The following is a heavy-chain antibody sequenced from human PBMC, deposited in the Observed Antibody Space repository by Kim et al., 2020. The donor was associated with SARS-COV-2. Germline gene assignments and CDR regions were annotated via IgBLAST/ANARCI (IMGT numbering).Heavy chain of an antibody. CDR3: VKDRGSVIRDFDY. V-gene: IGHV3-64D*09. CDR1: GFTFSTHA. D-gene: IGHD3-10*01. J-gene: IGHJ4*02. CDR2: INNNGDIT. Sequence: GGSLRLSCSASGFTFSTHAMHWVRQAPGKGLEYVSAINNNGDITVYADSVKGRFTISRDNSKNTLYLQMRNLRPEDTAIYYCVKDRGSVIRDFDYWAREPWSPSPQ.